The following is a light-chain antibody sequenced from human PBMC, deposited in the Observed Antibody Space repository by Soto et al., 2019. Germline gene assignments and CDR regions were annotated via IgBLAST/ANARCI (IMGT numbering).Light chain of an antibody. CDR2: GAS. CDR1: QTFSSIY. J-gene: IGKJ5*01. CDR3: QQRYNWPRVT. V-gene: IGKV3D-20*02. Sequence: EIVVTQSPGTLSLSTGERATLSCRASQTFSSIYLAWYQQKPGQAPRLLIYGASSRATGIPARFSGSGSWTDFTLTITSLEPEDFAVYFCQQRYNWPRVTFGQGTRLEIK.